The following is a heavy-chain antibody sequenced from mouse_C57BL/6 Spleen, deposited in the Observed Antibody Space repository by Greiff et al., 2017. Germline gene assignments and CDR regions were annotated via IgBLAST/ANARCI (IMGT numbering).Heavy chain of an antibody. CDR1: GFTFSSYG. Sequence: EVKLVESGGDLVKPGGSLKLSCAASGFTFSSYGMSWVRQTPDKRLEWVATISSGGSYTYYPDSVKGRFTISRDNAKNTLYLQMSSLKSEDTAMCYCARRLQDAMDYWGQGTSVTVSS. J-gene: IGHJ4*01. V-gene: IGHV5-6*02. CDR3: ARRLQDAMDY. CDR2: ISSGGSYT.